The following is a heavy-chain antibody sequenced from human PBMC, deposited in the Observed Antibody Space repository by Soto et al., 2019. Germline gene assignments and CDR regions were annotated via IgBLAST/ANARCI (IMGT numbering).Heavy chain of an antibody. D-gene: IGHD2-15*01. CDR3: ARFKGCSGSSCYPYFDY. CDR2: ISYDGSNK. CDR1: GFTFSSYA. Sequence: QVQLVESGGGVVQPGRSLRLSCAASGFTFSSYAMHWVRQAPGKGLEWVAVISYDGSNKYYADSVKGRFTISRDNSKNTLYLQMNSLRAEDTAVYYCARFKGCSGSSCYPYFDYWGQGTLVTVSS. V-gene: IGHV3-30-3*01. J-gene: IGHJ4*02.